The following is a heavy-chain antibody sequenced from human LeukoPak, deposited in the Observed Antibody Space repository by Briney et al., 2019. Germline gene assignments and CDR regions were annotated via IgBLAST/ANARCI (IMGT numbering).Heavy chain of an antibody. Sequence: PGGSLRLSCAASGFTFSDYTMTWVRQAPGKGLEWVSSISPSTNYIYYTNSVKGRFSISRDNAKNSLYLQMNSVRAEDTAVYYCVRDSGSSYGYYFLHWGQGTLVTVSS. D-gene: IGHD1-26*01. J-gene: IGHJ1*01. CDR3: VRDSGSSYGYYFLH. CDR1: GFTFSDYT. CDR2: ISPSTNYI. V-gene: IGHV3-21*01.